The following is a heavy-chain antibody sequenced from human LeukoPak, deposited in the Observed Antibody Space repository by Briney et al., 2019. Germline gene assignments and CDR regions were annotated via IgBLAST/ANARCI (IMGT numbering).Heavy chain of an antibody. CDR1: GGSISSSSYY. CDR2: IYYSWST. Sequence: SETLSLTCTVSGGSISSSSYYWGWIRQPPGKGLEWMGRIYYSWSTYYNPSLKSRVTISVDTSKNQFSLKLSSVTAADTAVYYCARDQPSEAYCGGDCYTGDAFDIWGQGTMVTVSS. V-gene: IGHV4-39*07. CDR3: ARDQPSEAYCGGDCYTGDAFDI. J-gene: IGHJ3*02. D-gene: IGHD2-21*02.